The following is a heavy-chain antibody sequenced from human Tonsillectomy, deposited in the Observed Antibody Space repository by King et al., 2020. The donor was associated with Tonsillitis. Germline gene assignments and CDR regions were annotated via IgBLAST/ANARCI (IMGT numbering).Heavy chain of an antibody. V-gene: IGHV1-2*02. CDR2: INPNSGGT. CDR3: ARAIIVGASGGNY. D-gene: IGHD1-26*01. CDR1: GYTFTGYY. J-gene: IGHJ4*02. Sequence: EQLVQSGAEVKKPGASVKVSCKALGYTFTGYYINWGRQAPGQGLEWMGWINPNSGGTNHAQRFQGRGTMTRDTSISTAYMELSRLRSDDTAVYYCARAIIVGASGGNYWGQGTLVTVSS.